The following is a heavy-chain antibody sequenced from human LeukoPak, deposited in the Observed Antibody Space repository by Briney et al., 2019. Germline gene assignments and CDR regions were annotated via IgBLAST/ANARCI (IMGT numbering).Heavy chain of an antibody. CDR3: RYYDSSGYYPDYFDY. CDR2: IYYSGST. V-gene: IGHV4-39*01. J-gene: IGHJ4*02. Sequence: SETLSLTCTVSGGSISSSSYYWGWIRQPPGKGLEWIGSIYYSGSTYYNPSLKSRVTISVDTSKNQFSLKLSSVTAADTAVYYCRYYDSSGYYPDYFDYWGQGTLVTVSS. D-gene: IGHD3-22*01. CDR1: GGSISSSSYY.